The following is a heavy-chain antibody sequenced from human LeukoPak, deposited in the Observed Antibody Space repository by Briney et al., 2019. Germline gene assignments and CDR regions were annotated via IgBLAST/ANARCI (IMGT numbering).Heavy chain of an antibody. CDR1: GYTFTSYY. CDR3: ARPALRYSYGYYFDY. V-gene: IGHV1-46*04. J-gene: IGHJ4*02. CDR2: INPSGGST. Sequence: ASVKVSCKASGYTFTSYYMHWVRQAPGQGLEWMGIINPSGGSTSYAQKLQGRVTMTRDMSTSTVYMELSSLRSEDTAVYYCARPALRYSYGYYFDYWSQGTLVTVSS. D-gene: IGHD5-18*01.